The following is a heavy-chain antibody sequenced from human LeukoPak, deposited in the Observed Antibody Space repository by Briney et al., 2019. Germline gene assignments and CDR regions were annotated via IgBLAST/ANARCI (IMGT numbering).Heavy chain of an antibody. CDR3: ARLYCSSTSCFLDAFDI. Sequence: SETLSLTCTVSGGSISSYYWSWIRQPPGKGLEWIGYIYYSGSTNYNPSLKSRVTISVDTSKNQFSLKLSSVTAADTAVYYCARLYCSSTSCFLDAFDIWGRGTMVTVSS. CDR2: IYYSGST. CDR1: GGSISSYY. V-gene: IGHV4-59*08. D-gene: IGHD2-2*01. J-gene: IGHJ3*02.